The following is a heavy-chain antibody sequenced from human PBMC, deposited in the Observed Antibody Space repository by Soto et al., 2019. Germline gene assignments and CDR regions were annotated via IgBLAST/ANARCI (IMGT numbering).Heavy chain of an antibody. CDR3: ARGALSYSSAYQNWFDP. Sequence: QLVESGGGLVRPGGALRPSLAAFGFSVNGYSMNLVRQAPGKGLEWVASISSIRSYIYYAASVKGRFTISTDHAKNSLFLQMNSLRAEDTAVYYCARGALSYSSAYQNWFDPWGQGTLVTVSS. CDR2: ISSIRSYI. CDR1: GFSVNGYS. J-gene: IGHJ5*02. V-gene: IGHV3-21*01. D-gene: IGHD6-25*01.